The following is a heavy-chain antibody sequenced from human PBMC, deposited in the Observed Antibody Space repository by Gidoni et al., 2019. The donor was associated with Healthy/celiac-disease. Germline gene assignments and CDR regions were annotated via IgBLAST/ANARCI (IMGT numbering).Heavy chain of an antibody. Sequence: QVQLQESGPGLVKPSETLSLPCTVPGGSMSYYWSWIRQPPGKGLEWIGYIYYSGSTNYNPSLQSRVTISVDTSKNQFSLKMRSVTAADTAVYYCARYRAYSSSIDYWGQGTLVTVSS. CDR3: ARYRAYSSSIDY. V-gene: IGHV4-59*01. J-gene: IGHJ4*02. CDR1: GGSMSYY. D-gene: IGHD6-6*01. CDR2: IYYSGST.